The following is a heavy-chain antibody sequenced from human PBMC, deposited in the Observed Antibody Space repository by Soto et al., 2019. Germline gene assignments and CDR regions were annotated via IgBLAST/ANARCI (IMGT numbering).Heavy chain of an antibody. CDR3: AKGRVPLRSSSWCGGYYFDS. CDR2: ISGSGGAT. J-gene: IGHJ4*02. D-gene: IGHD6-13*01. CDR1: GFSVSNYA. V-gene: IGHV3-23*01. Sequence: LSSAASGFSVSNYAMCWVCQAQEKGQEWVSAISGSGGATHYADSVKGRFTISRDNSKNTLSLQMNSLRAEDTVVYYCAKGRVPLRSSSWCGGYYFDSWGQGTLVTVSS.